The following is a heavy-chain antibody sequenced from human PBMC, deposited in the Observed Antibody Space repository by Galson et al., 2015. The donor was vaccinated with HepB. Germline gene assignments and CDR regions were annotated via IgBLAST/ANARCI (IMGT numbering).Heavy chain of an antibody. D-gene: IGHD3-3*01. CDR3: ARSVFGVAGRYFDS. CDR2: IFSTGSS. J-gene: IGHJ4*02. CDR1: DDSIRSHS. Sequence: ETLSLTCTVSDDSIRSHSWTWIRQPPGKGLEYIGYIFSTGSSNYNPSLKSRVTMSVDTSKNQFSLRLSSVTAADTAVYYCARSVFGVAGRYFDSWGQGTLVTVS. V-gene: IGHV4-59*08.